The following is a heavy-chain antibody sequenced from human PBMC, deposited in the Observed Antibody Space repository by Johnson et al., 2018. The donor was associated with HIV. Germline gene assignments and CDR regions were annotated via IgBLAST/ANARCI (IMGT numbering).Heavy chain of an antibody. V-gene: IGHV3-33*06. Sequence: QVQLVESGGGVVQPGRSLRLSCAASGFTFSSYGMHWVRQAPGKGLEWVAVIWYDGSNKYYADSVKGRFTISRDNSKNTLYLQMNSLRAEDTAVYYGAKDPGITMIAHAFDVWGQGTKVTVSS. CDR1: GFTFSSYG. J-gene: IGHJ3*01. CDR2: IWYDGSNK. D-gene: IGHD3-22*01. CDR3: AKDPGITMIAHAFDV.